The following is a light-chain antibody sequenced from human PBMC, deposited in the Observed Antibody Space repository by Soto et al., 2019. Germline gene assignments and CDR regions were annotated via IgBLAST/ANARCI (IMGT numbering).Light chain of an antibody. J-gene: IGKJ1*01. CDR2: AAS. Sequence: DIQMTQSPSSLSSSVGYRFTITCRASQSISNYLNWYQQKPGKAPKLLSYAASSLQGGVPSRFSGSGSGTDFTLTISRLEPEDFAMYYCQQYGRTFGLGTKV. V-gene: IGKV1-39*01. CDR3: QQYGRT. CDR1: QSISNY.